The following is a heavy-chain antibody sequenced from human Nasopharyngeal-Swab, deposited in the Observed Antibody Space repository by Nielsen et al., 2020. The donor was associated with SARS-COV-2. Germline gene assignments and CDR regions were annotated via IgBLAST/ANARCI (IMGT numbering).Heavy chain of an antibody. CDR2: MYYSGIT. Sequence: SETLSLTCIVSGGSINSGGYYWNWIRQLPGRGLEWIGHMYYSGITHYNPSLESRVTISMDTSKNQFSLRLNSVTAADTAIYYCARGWNHGHYYFYMDVWGKGTTVTVSS. J-gene: IGHJ6*03. CDR1: GGSINSGGYY. V-gene: IGHV4-31*03. CDR3: ARGWNHGHYYFYMDV. D-gene: IGHD1-14*01.